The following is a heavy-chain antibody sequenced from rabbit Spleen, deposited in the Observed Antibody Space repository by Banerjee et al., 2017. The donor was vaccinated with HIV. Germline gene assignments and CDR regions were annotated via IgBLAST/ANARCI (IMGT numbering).Heavy chain of an antibody. J-gene: IGHJ4*01. V-gene: IGHV1S45*01. D-gene: IGHD1-1*01. CDR1: GLDFSVGDV. CDR3: ARDLVAVIGWNFNL. Sequence: QQQVVESGGGLVKPGASLTLSCKASGLDFSVGDVMCWVRQAPGKGLEWIGCINIITNRAVYANWASGRFTFSKTSSTTVTLQMTSLTAADTATYFCARDLVAVIGWNFNLWGPGTLVTVS. CDR2: INIITNRA.